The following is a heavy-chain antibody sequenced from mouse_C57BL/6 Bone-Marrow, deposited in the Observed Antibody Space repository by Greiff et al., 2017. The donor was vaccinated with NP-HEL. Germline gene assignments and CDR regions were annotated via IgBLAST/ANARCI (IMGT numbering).Heavy chain of an antibody. D-gene: IGHD2-3*01. CDR3: ARDGYSWFAY. Sequence: DVLLVESGAGFVKPGGSLKLSCAASGFTFSSYAMPWVRQTPEQRLEWVATISDGGSYTYYPDNFKGRFTICSDNAKNNLYLQMSQLKSEDAAMYYCARDGYSWFAYWGQGTLVTVSA. V-gene: IGHV5-4*01. J-gene: IGHJ3*01. CDR1: GFTFSSYA. CDR2: ISDGGSYT.